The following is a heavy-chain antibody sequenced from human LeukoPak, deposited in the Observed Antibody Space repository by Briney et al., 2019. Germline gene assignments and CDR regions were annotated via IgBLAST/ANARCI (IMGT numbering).Heavy chain of an antibody. V-gene: IGHV1-18*04. Sequence: GASVKVSCEASGYTFTSYGISWVRQAPGQGLEWMGWISAYNGNTNYAQKLQGRVTMTTDTSTSTAYMELRSLRADDTAVYYCARGGDKGPGLGMKIDYWGQGTLVTVSS. CDR2: ISAYNGNT. CDR3: ARGGDKGPGLGMKIDY. J-gene: IGHJ4*02. D-gene: IGHD3-10*01. CDR1: GYTFTSYG.